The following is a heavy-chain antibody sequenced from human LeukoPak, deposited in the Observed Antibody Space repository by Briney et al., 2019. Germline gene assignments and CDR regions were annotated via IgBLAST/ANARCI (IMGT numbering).Heavy chain of an antibody. CDR1: GFTFSSYS. D-gene: IGHD3-3*01. Sequence: GGSLRLSCAASGFTFSSYSMNWVRQAPGKGLGWVSSISSSSSYIYYADSVKGRFTISRDNAKNSLYLQMNSLRAEDTAVYYCARPVLRFLDDAFDIWGQGTMVTVSS. CDR2: ISSSSSYI. V-gene: IGHV3-21*01. CDR3: ARPVLRFLDDAFDI. J-gene: IGHJ3*02.